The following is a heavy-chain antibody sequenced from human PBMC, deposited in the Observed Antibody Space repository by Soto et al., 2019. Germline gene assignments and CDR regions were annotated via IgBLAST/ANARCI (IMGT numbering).Heavy chain of an antibody. CDR2: IWFDGSNK. V-gene: IGHV3-33*01. Sequence: GGSLRLSCAASGFTFSSYGMHWVRQAPGKGLEWVAVIWFDGSNKFYADSVKGRFTISRDNSKNTVSLQMNSLRDEDAAAYYCATTGPYWGQGTLVTVSS. CDR1: GFTFSSYG. J-gene: IGHJ4*02. CDR3: ATTGPY.